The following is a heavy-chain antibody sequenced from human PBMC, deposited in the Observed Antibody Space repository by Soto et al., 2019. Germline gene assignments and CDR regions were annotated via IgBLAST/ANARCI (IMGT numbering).Heavy chain of an antibody. J-gene: IGHJ6*02. CDR3: ARDGSSSSEYYYYGMDV. Sequence: SVKVSCKASGGTFSSYAISWVRQAPGQGLEWMGGIIPIFGTANYAQKFQGRVTITADESTSTAYMELSSLRSEDTAVYYCARDGSSSSEYYYYGMDVWGQGTTVTVSS. D-gene: IGHD6-6*01. CDR2: IIPIFGTA. CDR1: GGTFSSYA. V-gene: IGHV1-69*13.